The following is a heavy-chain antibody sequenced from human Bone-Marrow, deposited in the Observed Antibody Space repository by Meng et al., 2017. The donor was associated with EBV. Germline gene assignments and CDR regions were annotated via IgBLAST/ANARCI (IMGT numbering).Heavy chain of an antibody. J-gene: IGHJ4*02. V-gene: IGHV3-23*04. Sequence: VQLVESGGGVVRPVTSLRLSCAASGFTFNNYAMSWVRQAPGKGLEWVSAISRSGDSTYYADSVKGRFTISRDNSKNTLYLQMNSLRAEDTAVYYCAPGAYGYWGQGTLVTVSS. CDR1: GFTFNNYA. CDR3: APGAYGY. D-gene: IGHD5-12*01. CDR2: ISRSGDST.